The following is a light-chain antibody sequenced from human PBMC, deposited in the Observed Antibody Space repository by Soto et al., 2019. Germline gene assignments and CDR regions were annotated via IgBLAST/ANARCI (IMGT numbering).Light chain of an antibody. J-gene: IGKJ1*01. CDR1: QSFSIN. CDR3: QEYDNWPPEGT. V-gene: IGKV3-15*01. CDR2: GAS. Sequence: TVLTPSPCTLSVSPGERAILSCSAIQSFSINLAWYQQTPGQAPRLLIYGASTRATGIPARFSGSGSGTEFTLSINSLQSEDFAVYYCQEYDNWPPEGTFGQGTKVDI.